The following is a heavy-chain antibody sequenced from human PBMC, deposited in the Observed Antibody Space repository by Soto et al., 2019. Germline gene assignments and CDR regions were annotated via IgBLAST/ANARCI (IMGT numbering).Heavy chain of an antibody. CDR1: GGTYQNYA. J-gene: IGHJ4*02. V-gene: IGHV1-69*01. CDR3: ARASDTSGYHY. CDR2: ILPVFDEL. D-gene: IGHD3-22*01. Sequence: QVQLVQSESEVKKPGSSVKVACKVSGGTYQNYAISWVRQAPGPGHEWVGGILPVFDELHYAPKLQGRVTITADAVTSTAHWELGSLTSEDTAVYFCARASDTSGYHYWGQGALGTVSS.